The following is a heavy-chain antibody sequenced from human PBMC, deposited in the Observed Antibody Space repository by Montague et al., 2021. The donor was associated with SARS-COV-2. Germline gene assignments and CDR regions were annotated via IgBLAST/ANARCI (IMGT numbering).Heavy chain of an antibody. J-gene: IGHJ5*02. Sequence: SETLSLTCTVSGVSVSSYYWSWIRQSPGKGLQWLGYIYYSGGTDYNPSLKSRVTMSVDTSKNQLSLRLNSVTTADTAVYFCARAGGFYDYWSGYSSSAGFFDPWGQGILVTVSS. CDR1: GVSVSSYY. D-gene: IGHD3-3*01. V-gene: IGHV4-59*02. CDR2: IYYSGGT. CDR3: ARAGGFYDYWSGYSSSAGFFDP.